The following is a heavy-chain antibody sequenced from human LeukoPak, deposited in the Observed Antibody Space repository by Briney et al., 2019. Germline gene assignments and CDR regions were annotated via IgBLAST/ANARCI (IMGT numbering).Heavy chain of an antibody. V-gene: IGHV4-59*01. Sequence: SETLSLTCTVSGGSISSYYWSWIRQPPGKGLEWIGYIYYSGSTNYNPSLKSRVTISVDTSKKQLSLKLSSVTAADTAVYYCARIYYSSSYDYWYFDLWGRGTLVTVSS. D-gene: IGHD6-13*01. CDR2: IYYSGST. J-gene: IGHJ2*01. CDR1: GGSISSYY. CDR3: ARIYYSSSYDYWYFDL.